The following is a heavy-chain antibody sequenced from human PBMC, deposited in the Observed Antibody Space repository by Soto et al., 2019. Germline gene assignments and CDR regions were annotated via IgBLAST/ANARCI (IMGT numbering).Heavy chain of an antibody. V-gene: IGHV1-69*13. J-gene: IGHJ3*02. CDR3: ARGTFYYDSSGYRLGAFDI. D-gene: IGHD3-22*01. Sequence: SVKVSCKASGGTFSSYAISWVRQAPGQGLEWMGGIIPIFGTANYAQKFQGRVTITADESTSTAYMELSSLRSEDTAVYYCARGTFYYDSSGYRLGAFDIWGQGTMVTVSS. CDR2: IIPIFGTA. CDR1: GGTFSSYA.